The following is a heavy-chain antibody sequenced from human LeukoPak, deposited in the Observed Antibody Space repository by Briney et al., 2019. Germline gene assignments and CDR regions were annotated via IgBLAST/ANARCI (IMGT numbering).Heavy chain of an antibody. D-gene: IGHD1-26*01. CDR3: ARGGSYYDY. V-gene: IGHV1-18*01. CDR2: ISDHNGRR. Sequence: ASVKVSCKASGYTFTSYGISWVRQAPGQGLEWVGWISDHNGRRDYAQTFRDRVSMTIDTSTSTAYMELRSLRSDDTALYYCARGGSYYDYWGQGTLVTVSS. J-gene: IGHJ4*02. CDR1: GYTFTSYG.